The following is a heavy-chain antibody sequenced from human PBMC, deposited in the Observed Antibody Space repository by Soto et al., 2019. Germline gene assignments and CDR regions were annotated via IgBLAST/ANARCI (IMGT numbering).Heavy chain of an antibody. V-gene: IGHV1-46*01. J-gene: IGHJ3*02. D-gene: IGHD3-10*01. CDR2: FNPSGDAT. CDR3: ARRGMSKIGFAT. CDR1: GYIFSNYY. Sequence: QVQLVQSGAEVKKPGTSVKVSCKASGYIFSNYYMHWVRQDPGQGLEWVGVFNPSGDATHYAQSFQGRVSVTRDTSTSTVYMELSTLTSEDTAVYYCARRGMSKIGFATWGQGTMVTVSS.